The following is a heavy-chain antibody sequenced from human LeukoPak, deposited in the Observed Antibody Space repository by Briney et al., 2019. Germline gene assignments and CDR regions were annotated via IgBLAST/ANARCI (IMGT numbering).Heavy chain of an antibody. Sequence: SETLSLTCTVSGNSISSGDNYWSWIRQPAGKGLEWIGRIYTSGSTNYNPSLKSRVTISVDTSKNQFSLKLSSVTAADTAVYYCARGEQLVTWFDPWGQGTLVTVSS. CDR3: ARGEQLVTWFDP. J-gene: IGHJ5*02. CDR1: GNSISSGDNY. D-gene: IGHD6-6*01. CDR2: IYTSGST. V-gene: IGHV4-61*02.